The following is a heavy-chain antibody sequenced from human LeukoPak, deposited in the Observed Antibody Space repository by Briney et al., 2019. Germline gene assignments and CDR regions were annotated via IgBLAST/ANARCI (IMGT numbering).Heavy chain of an antibody. D-gene: IGHD3-10*01. CDR1: GFTFDDYA. Sequence: GGSLRLSCAASGFTFDDYAMHWVRHAPGKGLEWVSGISWNSGSIGYADSVKGRFTIARDNAKNSLYLQMNSLRAEDTALYYRAKANYGSGSYFDYWGQGTLVTVSS. CDR2: ISWNSGSI. V-gene: IGHV3-9*01. CDR3: AKANYGSGSYFDY. J-gene: IGHJ4*02.